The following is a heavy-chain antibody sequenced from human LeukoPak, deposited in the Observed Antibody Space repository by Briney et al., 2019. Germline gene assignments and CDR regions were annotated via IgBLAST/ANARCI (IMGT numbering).Heavy chain of an antibody. CDR2: IYSSGTYI. D-gene: IGHD5-12*01. Sequence: PGGSLRLSCAGSGFTFSSYSMNWVRQPPGKGLGWVSSIYSSGTYIYYADSVKGRFTISRDNAKNSLYLQMNSLRAEDSAIYYCARDGGGYDPLDLWGQGTLVTVSS. CDR1: GFTFSSYS. CDR3: ARDGGGYDPLDL. V-gene: IGHV3-21*01. J-gene: IGHJ4*02.